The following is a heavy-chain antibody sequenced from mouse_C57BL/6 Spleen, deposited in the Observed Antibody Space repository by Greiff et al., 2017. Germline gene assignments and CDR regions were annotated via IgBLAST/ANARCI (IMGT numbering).Heavy chain of an antibody. CDR3: GRVVFDFGY. Sequence: EVQLQQSGAGLVKPGGSLKISCAASGFTFTDYGMHWVRQAPEKGLEWVGYISSGSSTIYYADTMKGRFTIARDNAKNTLILQMTGLTSEDTAMYYCGRVVFDFGYRGQGAT. CDR2: ISSGSSTI. V-gene: IGHV5-17*01. J-gene: IGHJ2*01. CDR1: GFTFTDYG.